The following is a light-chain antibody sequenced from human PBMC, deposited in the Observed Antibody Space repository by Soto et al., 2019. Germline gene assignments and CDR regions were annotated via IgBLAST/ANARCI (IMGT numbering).Light chain of an antibody. CDR3: GSITRSSTSV. CDR2: HVT. Sequence: QSVLTQPASVSGSPGQSITISCTGTSSDIGHYDYVSWYQQHPGKAPKLIIYHVTYRPSGVSNRFSGSKSGNTASLTISGIQAEDEGDYYCGSITRSSTSVFXTGTKGTVL. J-gene: IGLJ1*01. V-gene: IGLV2-14*03. CDR1: SSDIGHYDY.